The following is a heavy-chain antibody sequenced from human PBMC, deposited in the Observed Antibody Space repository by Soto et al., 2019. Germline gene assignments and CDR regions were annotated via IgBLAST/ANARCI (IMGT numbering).Heavy chain of an antibody. CDR1: GFTFSSYA. D-gene: IGHD3-9*01. Sequence: QPGGSLRLSCAASGFTFSSYAMHWVRQAPGKGLEWVAVISYDGSNKYYADSVKGRFTISRDNSKNTLYLQMNSLRAEDTAVYYCARALTGSTNWFDPWGQGTLVTVSS. J-gene: IGHJ5*02. CDR3: ARALTGSTNWFDP. CDR2: ISYDGSNK. V-gene: IGHV3-30-3*01.